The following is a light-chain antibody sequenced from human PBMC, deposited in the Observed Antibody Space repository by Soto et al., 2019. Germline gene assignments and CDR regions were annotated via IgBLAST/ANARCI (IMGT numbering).Light chain of an antibody. CDR3: SSFAGSNNFPYV. CDR1: SSNIGSNY. V-gene: IGLV1-47*01. CDR2: RNN. Sequence: QSVLTQPPSASGTPGQRVTISCSGSSSNIGSNYVYWYQHLPGTAPKLLIYRNNQRPSGVPDRFSGSKSGNTASLTVSGLQAEDEADYYCSSFAGSNNFPYVFGTGTKLTVL. J-gene: IGLJ1*01.